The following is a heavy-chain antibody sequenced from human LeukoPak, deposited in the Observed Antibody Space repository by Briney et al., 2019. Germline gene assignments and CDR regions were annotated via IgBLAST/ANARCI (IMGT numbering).Heavy chain of an antibody. Sequence: ASVKVSCKASGYTFTSYGISWVRQAPGQGLEWMGWISAYNGNTNYAQKLQGRVTMTTDTSTSTAYMELRSLRSDDTAVYYCARSGAYYYGSSGYYAVGYWGQGTLVTVSS. J-gene: IGHJ4*02. CDR1: GYTFTSYG. D-gene: IGHD3-22*01. CDR2: ISAYNGNT. CDR3: ARSGAYYYGSSGYYAVGY. V-gene: IGHV1-18*01.